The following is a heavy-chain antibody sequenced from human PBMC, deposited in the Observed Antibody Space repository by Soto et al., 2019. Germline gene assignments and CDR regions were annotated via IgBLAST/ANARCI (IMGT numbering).Heavy chain of an antibody. CDR1: GGTFSSYA. V-gene: IGHV1-69*13. CDR3: ARDQDCSGGSCYSYYYYGMDV. J-gene: IGHJ6*02. CDR2: IIPIFGTA. D-gene: IGHD2-15*01. Sequence: SVKVSCKASGGTFSSYAISWVRQAPGQGLEWMGGIIPIFGTANYAQKFQGRVTITADESTSTAYMELSSLRSEDTAVYYCARDQDCSGGSCYSYYYYGMDVWGQGTTVTVSS.